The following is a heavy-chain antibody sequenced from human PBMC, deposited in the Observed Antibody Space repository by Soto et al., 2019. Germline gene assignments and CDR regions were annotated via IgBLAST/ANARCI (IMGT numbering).Heavy chain of an antibody. CDR2: ISYDGSNK. Sequence: QVQLVESGGGVVQPGRSLRLSCAASGFTFSSYGMHWVRQAPGKGLEWVAVISYDGSNKYYADSVKGRITISRDNSKNTLYLQMNSLRAEDTAVYYCAKSVYNWNDGFFDYWGQGTLVTVSS. V-gene: IGHV3-30*18. D-gene: IGHD1-1*01. J-gene: IGHJ4*02. CDR1: GFTFSSYG. CDR3: AKSVYNWNDGFFDY.